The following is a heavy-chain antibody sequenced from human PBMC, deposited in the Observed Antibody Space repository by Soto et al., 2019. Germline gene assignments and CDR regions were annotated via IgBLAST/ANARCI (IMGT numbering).Heavy chain of an antibody. CDR3: ARTTGVTVFDY. V-gene: IGHV2-5*02. Sequence: QITLKESGPTLVKPTQTLTLTCTFSGFSLSTSGVGVGWIRQPPGKALEWLALIYWDDDKRYSPSLKSRLTITRDTSKNQVVLTMTNMDPVDTATYYCARTTGVTVFDYWGQGTLVTVSS. D-gene: IGHD1-20*01. CDR1: GFSLSTSGVG. J-gene: IGHJ4*02. CDR2: IYWDDDK.